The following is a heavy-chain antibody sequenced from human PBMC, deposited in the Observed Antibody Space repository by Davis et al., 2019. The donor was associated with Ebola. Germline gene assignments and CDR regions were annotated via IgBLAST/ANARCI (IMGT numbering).Heavy chain of an antibody. CDR1: GFTFSRHW. Sequence: PGGSLRLSCAASGFTFSRHWMNWVRQAPGKGLEWVANIKQDGSGKYYVDSVKGRFTISRDNAKNSMYLQMHSLRVEDTAVYYCARSRAEQWLTSDYWGQGTLVTVSS. J-gene: IGHJ4*02. CDR2: IKQDGSGK. V-gene: IGHV3-7*01. D-gene: IGHD6-19*01. CDR3: ARSRAEQWLTSDY.